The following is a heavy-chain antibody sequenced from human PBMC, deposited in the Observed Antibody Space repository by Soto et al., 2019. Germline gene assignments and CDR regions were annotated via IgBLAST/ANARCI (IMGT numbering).Heavy chain of an antibody. Sequence: QVQLQESGPGLVKPSQTLSLTCTVSGGSISSGGYYWSWIRQHPGKGLEWIGYIYYSGSTYYNPSLKSGVTILVDTSKNQFSLKLSSVTAADTAVYYCARDKDYYDSSGPEDDAFDIWGQGTMVTVSS. V-gene: IGHV4-31*03. CDR3: ARDKDYYDSSGPEDDAFDI. CDR1: GGSISSGGYY. CDR2: IYYSGST. J-gene: IGHJ3*02. D-gene: IGHD3-22*01.